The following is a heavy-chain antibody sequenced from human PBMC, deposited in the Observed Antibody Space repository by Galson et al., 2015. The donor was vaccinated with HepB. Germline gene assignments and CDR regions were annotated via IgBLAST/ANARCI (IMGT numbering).Heavy chain of an antibody. D-gene: IGHD6-25*01. CDR3: ARDRSLGSDFDY. CDR2: INSDGSGT. J-gene: IGHJ4*02. V-gene: IGHV3-74*01. CDR1: GFTFSNYW. Sequence: SLRLSCAASGFTFSNYWMHWVRQDQGKGLVWVARINSDGSGTSYGDSVKGRFIISRDNAKNTLYLQMNSLRREDTAVYYCARDRSLGSDFDYWGRGTLVTVSS.